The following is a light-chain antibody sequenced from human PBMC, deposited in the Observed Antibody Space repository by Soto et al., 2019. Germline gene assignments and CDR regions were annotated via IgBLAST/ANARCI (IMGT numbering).Light chain of an antibody. CDR1: QSVDSSF. V-gene: IGKV3-20*01. CDR2: GAS. J-gene: IGKJ1*01. CDR3: QQYVSSVT. Sequence: EIVLTQSPCSLSLSPGERATLSCRASQSVDSSFFACYQQKPGQAPRLLIYGASNRATGIPDRFSGSGSGTDFTITISRLAPDDVAVYYYQQYVSSVTFGQGTKVEIK.